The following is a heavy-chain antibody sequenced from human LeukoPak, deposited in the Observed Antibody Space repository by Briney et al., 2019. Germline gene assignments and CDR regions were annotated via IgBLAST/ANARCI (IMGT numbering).Heavy chain of an antibody. CDR3: ARGRYYDIVTGRINRFDP. CDR1: GGSFSGYY. V-gene: IGHV4-34*01. D-gene: IGHD3-9*01. J-gene: IGHJ5*02. Sequence: PSETLSLICGVYGGSFSGYYWSWIRQPPGKGLEWIGEINHSGTTNYNPSLKSRIIISEDTSKNQFSLKMSSVTAADTAMYYCARGRYYDIVTGRINRFDPWGQGTLVTVSS. CDR2: INHSGTT.